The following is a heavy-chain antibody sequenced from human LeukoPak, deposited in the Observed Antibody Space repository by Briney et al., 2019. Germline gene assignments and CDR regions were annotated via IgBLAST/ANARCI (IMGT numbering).Heavy chain of an antibody. V-gene: IGHV3-11*01. D-gene: IGHD1-14*01. Sequence: RGSLRLFCAAWGLTFGGYYLSWIRHAPGKGLEWFSYISSSGSTIYYADSVKGRFTISRDNAKNSLYLQMNSLRAEDTAVYYCANHRSGPVDYWGQGTLVTVTS. CDR3: ANHRSGPVDY. J-gene: IGHJ4*02. CDR2: ISSSGSTI. CDR1: GLTFGGYY.